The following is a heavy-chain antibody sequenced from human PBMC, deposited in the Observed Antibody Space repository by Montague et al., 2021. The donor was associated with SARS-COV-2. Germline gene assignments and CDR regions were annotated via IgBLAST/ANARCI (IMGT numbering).Heavy chain of an antibody. Sequence: SRRLSWAASGFTFSSYSMNWVRQAPGKGLEWVSSISSSSSYIYYADSVKGRFTISRDNAKNSLYLQMDSLRAEDTAVYFCARERTVVIITGYYYYGVDVWGQGTTVTVSS. J-gene: IGHJ6*02. V-gene: IGHV3-21*01. D-gene: IGHD3-10*01. CDR3: ARERTVVIITGYYYYGVDV. CDR1: GFTFSSYS. CDR2: ISSSSSYI.